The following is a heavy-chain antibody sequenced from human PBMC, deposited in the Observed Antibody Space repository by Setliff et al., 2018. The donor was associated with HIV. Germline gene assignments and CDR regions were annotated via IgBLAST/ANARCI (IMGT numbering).Heavy chain of an antibody. J-gene: IGHJ3*02. CDR3: ARVEPGGSQAFDI. CDR2: ISGSSSPI. V-gene: IGHV3-48*01. D-gene: IGHD3-10*01. Sequence: PGGSLRLSCAASGFTFSTYSMTWVRQAPGKGLEWVSYISGSSSPIYYADSVKGRFTISRDNAKNSLYLQMNSLRAEDTAVYYCARVEPGGSQAFDIWGQGTMVTVSS. CDR1: GFTFSTYS.